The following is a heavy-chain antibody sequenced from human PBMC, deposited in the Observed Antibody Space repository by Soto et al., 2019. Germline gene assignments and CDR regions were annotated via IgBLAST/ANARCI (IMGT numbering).Heavy chain of an antibody. CDR3: ARQRTTVVTQAYFDH. D-gene: IGHD2-21*02. CDR2: IYYSGRT. J-gene: IGHJ4*02. V-gene: IGHV4-39*01. CDR1: GESISSSSYY. Sequence: PETLSLPCIVSGESISSSSYYWGWIRQPPGKGLEWIGSIYYSGRTYYNPSFKSRVTMSIDTSKNQFSLKLSSVTATDTAVYYCARQRTTVVTQAYFDHWGQGALVTVSS.